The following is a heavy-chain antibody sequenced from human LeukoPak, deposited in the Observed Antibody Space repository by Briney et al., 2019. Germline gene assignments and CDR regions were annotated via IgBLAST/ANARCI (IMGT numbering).Heavy chain of an antibody. CDR3: ARVGATSYGDYDY. Sequence: GGSRRLSCAASEFTFSDYYMSWIRQAPGKGLEWVSYISRSGSTIYYADSVKGRFTISRDNAKNSLYLQMNSLRAEDTAVYYCARVGATSYGDYDYWGQGTLVTVSS. CDR2: ISRSGSTI. D-gene: IGHD4-17*01. J-gene: IGHJ4*02. V-gene: IGHV3-11*04. CDR1: EFTFSDYY.